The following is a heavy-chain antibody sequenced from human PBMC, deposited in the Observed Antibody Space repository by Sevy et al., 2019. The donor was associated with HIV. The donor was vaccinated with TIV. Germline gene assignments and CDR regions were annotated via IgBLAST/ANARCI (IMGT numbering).Heavy chain of an antibody. CDR1: GGSISSSSYY. J-gene: IGHJ2*01. CDR3: ATPRASGWYEGTGGYFDF. Sequence: SETLSLICSVSGGSISSSSYYWGWIRQPPGKGLEWIGSFYATGSTSYNPSLRSRVTVSADTSKNQLSLKVFSVTAADTAVYSCATPRASGWYEGTGGYFDFWGRGTLVTVSS. CDR2: FYATGST. V-gene: IGHV4-39*01. D-gene: IGHD6-19*01.